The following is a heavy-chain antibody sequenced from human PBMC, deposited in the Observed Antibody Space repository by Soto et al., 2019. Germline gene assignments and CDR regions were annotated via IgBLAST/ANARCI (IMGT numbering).Heavy chain of an antibody. J-gene: IGHJ4*02. Sequence: GGSLRLSCAASGFTFDDYAMHWVRQAPGKGLEWVSGISWNSGSIGYADSVKGRFTISRDNAKNSLYLQMNSLRAEDTALYYCAKDIGYCSGGSCYFDYWGQGTLVTVSS. V-gene: IGHV3-9*01. CDR2: ISWNSGSI. D-gene: IGHD2-15*01. CDR3: AKDIGYCSGGSCYFDY. CDR1: GFTFDDYA.